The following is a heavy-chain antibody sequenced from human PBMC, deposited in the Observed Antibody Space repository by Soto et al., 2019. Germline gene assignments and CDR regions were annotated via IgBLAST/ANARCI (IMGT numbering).Heavy chain of an antibody. Sequence: GESLKISCMGSGYKVSTWHNFTSYWIAWVRQMPGEGLEWMGIIYPGDSDTRYSPSFQGQVTISADKSINSVYLQWSSLKASDTATYYCARLGFNYDFLSGYYNVHHYYVIDFWGQGTTVIVSS. J-gene: IGHJ6*02. CDR3: ARLGFNYDFLSGYYNVHHYYVIDF. CDR2: IYPGDSDT. V-gene: IGHV5-51*01. CDR1: GYKVSTWHNFTSYW. D-gene: IGHD3-3*01.